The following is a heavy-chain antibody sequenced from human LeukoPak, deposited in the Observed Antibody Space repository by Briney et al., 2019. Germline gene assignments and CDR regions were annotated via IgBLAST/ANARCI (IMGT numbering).Heavy chain of an antibody. J-gene: IGHJ4*02. CDR1: GFIFSSYA. V-gene: IGHV3-23*01. Sequence: GGSLRLSCAASGFIFSSYAMSWVRQAPGKGLEWVSAISGSGGSTYYADSVKGRFTISRDNSKNTLYLQMNSLRAEDTAVYYCAKGMFGSGWYGDDYWGQGTLVTVSS. CDR2: ISGSGGST. CDR3: AKGMFGSGWYGDDY. D-gene: IGHD6-19*01.